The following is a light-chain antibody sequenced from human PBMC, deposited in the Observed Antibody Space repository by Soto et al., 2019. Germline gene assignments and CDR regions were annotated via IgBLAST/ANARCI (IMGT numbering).Light chain of an antibody. CDR1: SSDVGSYNL. CDR3: CSYAGSSTFYV. Sequence: QSALTQPASVSGSPGQSITISCTGTSSDVGSYNLVSWYQQHPGKAPKLMIYEGSKRPSGVSNRFSGSKSGNTASLTISGLQDEDEADYYCCSYAGSSTFYVFGPGTKVTVL. V-gene: IGLV2-23*01. J-gene: IGLJ1*01. CDR2: EGS.